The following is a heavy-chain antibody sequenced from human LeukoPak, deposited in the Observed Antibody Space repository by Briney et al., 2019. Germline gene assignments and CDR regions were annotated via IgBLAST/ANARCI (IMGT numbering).Heavy chain of an antibody. CDR1: TNSFINYY. CDR2: IYTSGRT. CDR3: ANGGNSGSYLED. D-gene: IGHD1-26*01. V-gene: IGHV4-4*07. Sequence: SETLSLTCTVSTNSFINYYWMWVRQPARKGLGWIWHIYTSGRTNYNPSLQSRVTMSVETSQNQFSPKMTFATDADTGVYFRANGGNSGSYLEDLGEGTLVTVPS. J-gene: IGHJ4*02.